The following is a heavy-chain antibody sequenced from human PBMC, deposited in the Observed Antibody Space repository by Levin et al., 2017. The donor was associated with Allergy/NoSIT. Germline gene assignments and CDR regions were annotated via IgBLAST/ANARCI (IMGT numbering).Heavy chain of an antibody. CDR3: ARGYTFGHLPTFDS. CDR2: ISTSSITI. D-gene: IGHD5-18*01. V-gene: IGHV3-48*02. J-gene: IGHJ4*02. CDR1: DFTLSSYS. Sequence: HPGGSLRLSCAASDFTLSSYSMNWVRQAPGKGLEWVSYISTSSITITYADSVKARFTISRDTAKISLYLQMNSLRDEDTAVYYCARGYTFGHLPTFDSWGQGTLVTVSS.